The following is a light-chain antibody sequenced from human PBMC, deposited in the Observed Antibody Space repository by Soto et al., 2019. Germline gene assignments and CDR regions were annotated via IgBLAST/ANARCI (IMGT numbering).Light chain of an antibody. V-gene: IGKV3D-15*01. CDR3: QQYNNWPLT. Sequence: EIVMTQSPATLSVSPGERATLSCRASQSVNSNLAWYQQKPGQAPRLLIYGASIRATGIPDRFSGRGSGTEFTLNISSLQSEDFAVYYCQQYNNWPLTFGQGTRLDLK. CDR2: GAS. J-gene: IGKJ5*01. CDR1: QSVNSN.